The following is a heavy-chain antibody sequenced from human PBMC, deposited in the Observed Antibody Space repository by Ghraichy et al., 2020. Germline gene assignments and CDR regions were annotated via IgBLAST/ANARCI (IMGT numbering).Heavy chain of an antibody. Sequence: GGSLRLSCAASGFTFSNYAMSWVRQAPGMGLEWVSGISASGGSTKYADSVKGRCTISRDNSRNTIFLQMNNLRADDTAVYYCAKRRTSSDYDAHLEYWGQGTLVTVSS. CDR2: ISASGGST. J-gene: IGHJ4*02. CDR3: AKRRTSSDYDAHLEY. CDR1: GFTFSNYA. V-gene: IGHV3-23*01. D-gene: IGHD5-12*01.